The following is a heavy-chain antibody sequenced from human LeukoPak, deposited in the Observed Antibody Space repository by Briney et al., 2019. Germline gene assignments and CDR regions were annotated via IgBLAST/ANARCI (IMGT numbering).Heavy chain of an antibody. D-gene: IGHD6-19*01. CDR2: ISGRAGAT. CDR3: AKVPDHSVGWYDWYFDL. Sequence: GSLRLSCEGSGFTFSYSITWVRQAPGKGLEWGSAISGRAGATYYADSVKGRFTVSRDNSKNTLYLQMTSLSADDTAVYFCAKVPDHSVGWYDWYFDLWGRGTLVVVSS. CDR1: GFTFSYS. J-gene: IGHJ2*01. V-gene: IGHV3-23*01.